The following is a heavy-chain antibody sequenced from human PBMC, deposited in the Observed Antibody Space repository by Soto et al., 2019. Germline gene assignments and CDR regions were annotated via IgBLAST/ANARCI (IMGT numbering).Heavy chain of an antibody. V-gene: IGHV1-24*01. CDR3: ATESHYYDSSGHFLFDY. CDR1: GYTLTELS. CDR2: FDPEDGET. J-gene: IGHJ4*02. D-gene: IGHD3-22*01. Sequence: ASVKVSCKVSGYTLTELSMHWVRQAPGKGLEWMGGFDPEDGETIYAQKFQGRVTMTEDTSTVTAYMELSSLRSEDTAVYYCATESHYYDSSGHFLFDYWGQGTLVTVSS.